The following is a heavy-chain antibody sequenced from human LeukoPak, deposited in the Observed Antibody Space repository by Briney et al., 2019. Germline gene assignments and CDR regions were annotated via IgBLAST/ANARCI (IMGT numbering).Heavy chain of an antibody. CDR2: IIPIFGTA. V-gene: IGHV1-69*05. Sequence: GASVKVSCKASGGTFSSYAISWVRQAPGQGLEWMGGIIPIFGTANYAQKFQGRVTITTDESTSTAYMELGSLRSEDTAVYYCARDLSSSGGFDYWGQGTLVTVSS. CDR3: ARDLSSSGGFDY. J-gene: IGHJ4*02. D-gene: IGHD6-6*01. CDR1: GGTFSSYA.